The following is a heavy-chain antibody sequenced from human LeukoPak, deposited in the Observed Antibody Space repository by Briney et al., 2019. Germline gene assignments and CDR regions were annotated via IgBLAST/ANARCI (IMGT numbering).Heavy chain of an antibody. Sequence: GGSLRLSCAASGFTFSSYGMHWVRQAPGKGLEWVAVIWYDGSNKYYADSVKGRFTISRDNSKNTLYLQMNSLRAEDTAVYYCAREGGGIVVVPAARPLTDYYYYGMDVWGQGTLVTVSS. V-gene: IGHV3-33*01. CDR1: GFTFSSYG. D-gene: IGHD2-2*02. CDR2: IWYDGSNK. J-gene: IGHJ6*02. CDR3: AREGGGIVVVPAARPLTDYYYYGMDV.